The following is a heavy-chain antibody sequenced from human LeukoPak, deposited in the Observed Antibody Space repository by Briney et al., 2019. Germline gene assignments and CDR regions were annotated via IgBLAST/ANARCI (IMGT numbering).Heavy chain of an antibody. CDR2: IYHSGST. J-gene: IGHJ6*02. D-gene: IGHD3-9*01. CDR3: ARDRLYYDILTGYYLYYYYGMDV. Sequence: GSLRLSCAASAFTFSNYGMHWVRQPPGKGLEWIGEIYHSGSTNYNPSLKSRVTISVDKSKNQFSLKLSSVTAADTAVYYCARDRLYYDILTGYYLYYYYGMDVWGQGTTVTVSS. CDR1: AFTFSNYG. V-gene: IGHV4-4*02.